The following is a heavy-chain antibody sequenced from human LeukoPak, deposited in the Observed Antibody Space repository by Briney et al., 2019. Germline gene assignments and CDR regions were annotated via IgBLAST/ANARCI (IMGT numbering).Heavy chain of an antibody. J-gene: IGHJ4*02. CDR2: IWYDGSNK. CDR1: GFTFSSYG. D-gene: IGHD6-13*01. CDR3: ASSTAAAGTAFFDY. Sequence: PGGSLRLSCAASGFTFSSYGMHWVRQAPGKGLEWGAVIWYDGSNKYYADSVKGRFTISRDNSKNTLYLQMNSLRAEDTAVYYCASSTAAAGTAFFDYWGQGTLVTVSS. V-gene: IGHV3-33*01.